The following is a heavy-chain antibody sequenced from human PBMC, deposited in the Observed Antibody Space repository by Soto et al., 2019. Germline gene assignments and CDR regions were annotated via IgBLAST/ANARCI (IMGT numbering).Heavy chain of an antibody. J-gene: IGHJ4*02. Sequence: SQTLSLTCAISGDNVSSKSAAWNWIRQSPSRGLEWLGRTYYRSKWYNDYALSVKSRITVNPDTSKNQSPLQLNPVTPEDTAVYYWARLDPGESGGGGDYWGQGTPVTVSS. V-gene: IGHV6-1*01. CDR3: ARLDPGESGGGGDY. D-gene: IGHD3-16*01. CDR2: TYYRSKWYN. CDR1: GDNVSSKSAA.